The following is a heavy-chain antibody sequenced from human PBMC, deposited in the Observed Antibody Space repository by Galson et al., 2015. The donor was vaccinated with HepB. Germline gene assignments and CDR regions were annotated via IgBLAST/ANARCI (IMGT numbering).Heavy chain of an antibody. CDR1: GYSFTSYW. D-gene: IGHD6-6*01. Sequence: QSGAEVKKPGESLKISCKGSGYSFTSYWIGWVRQMPGKGLEWMGMIYPGDSDTRYSPSFQGQVPISADKSISTAYLQWNSLKASDAAMYYCARLVREYSRASVIPEYWWQGTLVIVSS. V-gene: IGHV5-51*01. CDR3: ARLVREYSRASVIPEY. CDR2: IYPGDSDT. J-gene: IGHJ4*02.